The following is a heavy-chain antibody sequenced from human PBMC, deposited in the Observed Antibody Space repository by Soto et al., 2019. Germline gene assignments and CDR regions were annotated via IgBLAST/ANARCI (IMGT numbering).Heavy chain of an antibody. J-gene: IGHJ5*02. CDR2: IYYSGST. Sequence: RSLTCTVSGGSVSSGSYYWSWIRQPPGKGLEWIGYIYYSGSTNYNPSLKSRVTISVDTSKNQFSLKLSSVTAADTAVYYCARANIWFDPWGQGTLVTVSS. CDR3: ARANIWFDP. CDR1: GGSVSSGSYY. V-gene: IGHV4-61*01.